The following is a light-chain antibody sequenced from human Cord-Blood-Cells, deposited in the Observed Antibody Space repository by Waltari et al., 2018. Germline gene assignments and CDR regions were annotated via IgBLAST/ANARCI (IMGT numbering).Light chain of an antibody. J-gene: IGKJ3*01. Sequence: DIQLTQSPSSLSASVGARVTITCRASQSISSYLNWYQQKPGKAPKLLIYAASSLQSGVPSRFSGSGSGTDFTLTISSLQPEDFATYYCQQSYSTPLTVGPGTKVDIK. V-gene: IGKV1-39*01. CDR1: QSISSY. CDR2: AAS. CDR3: QQSYSTPLT.